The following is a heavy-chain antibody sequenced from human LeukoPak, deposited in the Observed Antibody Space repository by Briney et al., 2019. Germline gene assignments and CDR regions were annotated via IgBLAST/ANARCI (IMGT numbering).Heavy chain of an antibody. D-gene: IGHD3-9*01. Sequence: PGGSLRLSCAASGFTFSSYAMHWVRQAPGKGLEWVLYISSSGSTIYYADSVKGRFTISRDNAKNSLYLQMNSLRAEDTAVYYCARDRLTGYSNWFDPWGQGTLVTVSS. CDR3: ARDRLTGYSNWFDP. CDR1: GFTFSSYA. V-gene: IGHV3-48*03. J-gene: IGHJ5*02. CDR2: ISSSGSTI.